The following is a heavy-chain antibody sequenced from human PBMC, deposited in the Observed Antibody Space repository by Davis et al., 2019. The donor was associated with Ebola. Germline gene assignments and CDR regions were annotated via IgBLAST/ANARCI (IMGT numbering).Heavy chain of an antibody. CDR3: ARARCGGDCRSFDY. CDR2: IIPIFGTA. V-gene: IGHV1-69*13. D-gene: IGHD2-21*01. Sequence: AASVKVSCKASGGTFSSYAISWVRQAPGQGLEWMGGIIPIFGTANYAQKFQGRVTITADESTSTAYMELSSLRSEDTAVYYCARARCGGDCRSFDYWGQGTLVSVSS. J-gene: IGHJ4*02. CDR1: GGTFSSYA.